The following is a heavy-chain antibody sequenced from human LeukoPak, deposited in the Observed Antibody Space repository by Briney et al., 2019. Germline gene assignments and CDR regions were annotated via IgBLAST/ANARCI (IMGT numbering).Heavy chain of an antibody. D-gene: IGHD6-13*01. J-gene: IGHJ4*02. CDR3: AKDMRVVCSGWYGFDY. Sequence: GGSLRLSCAASGFTVSSNYMTWVRQAPGKGLEWVSGISWNSGSIGYADSVKGRFTISRDNAKNSLYLQMNSLRAEDTALYYCAKDMRVVCSGWYGFDYWGQGTLVTVSS. V-gene: IGHV3-9*01. CDR1: GFTVSSNY. CDR2: ISWNSGSI.